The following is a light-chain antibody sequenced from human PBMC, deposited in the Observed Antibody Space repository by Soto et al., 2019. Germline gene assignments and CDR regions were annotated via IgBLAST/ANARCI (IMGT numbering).Light chain of an antibody. CDR2: DAS. Sequence: DGQMTQSPSTVSASVGDGVTITCRASESISKSLAWYQQKPGEAPKLLIYDASSLASGVPSRFSGSGSGTEFTLTISSLEPDDFATYCCQHYNSYSVAFGQGTKVDIK. J-gene: IGKJ1*01. CDR3: QHYNSYSVA. CDR1: ESISKS. V-gene: IGKV1-5*01.